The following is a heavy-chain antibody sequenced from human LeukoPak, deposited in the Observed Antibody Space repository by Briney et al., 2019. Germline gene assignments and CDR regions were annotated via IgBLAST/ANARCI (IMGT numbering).Heavy chain of an antibody. J-gene: IGHJ5*02. D-gene: IGHD4-17*01. CDR2: ISSSSSYT. Sequence: GGSLRLSCAASGFTFSDYYMSWIRQAPGKGLEWVSYISSSSSYTNYADSVKGRFTISRDNADNSLYLQMNSLRAEDTAVYYCARALDYGETNWFDPWGQETLVSVFS. V-gene: IGHV3-11*06. CDR1: GFTFSDYY. CDR3: ARALDYGETNWFDP.